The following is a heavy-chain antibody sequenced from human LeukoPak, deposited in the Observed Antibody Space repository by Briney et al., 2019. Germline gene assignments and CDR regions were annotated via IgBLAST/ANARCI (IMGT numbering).Heavy chain of an antibody. V-gene: IGHV3-21*01. D-gene: IGHD2-2*01. CDR2: ITSSTSYI. J-gene: IGHJ4*02. CDR1: GFTCSSYA. Sequence: GRSLRLSCAGSGFTCSSYAMKFVRQSSGKELEWVSSITSSTSYIYYADSVKGRFTISRDNAKNSLYLQMNSLRAEDTALYYCTSPAGNDYWGQGTLVTVSS. CDR3: TSPAGNDY.